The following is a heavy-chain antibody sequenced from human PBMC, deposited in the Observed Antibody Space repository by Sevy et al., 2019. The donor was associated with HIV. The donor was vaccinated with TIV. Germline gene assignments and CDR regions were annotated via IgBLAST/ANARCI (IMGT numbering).Heavy chain of an antibody. CDR1: GYTFTSYG. Sequence: ASVKVSCKASGYTFTSYGISWVRQAPGQGLEWMGWISAYNGNTNYAQKLQGRVTMTTDTSTSTAYMELRSLRSDDTAVYYCAILNSSSRYWWFDLWGQGTLVTVSS. D-gene: IGHD6-13*01. CDR3: AILNSSSRYWWFDL. V-gene: IGHV1-18*04. CDR2: ISAYNGNT. J-gene: IGHJ5*02.